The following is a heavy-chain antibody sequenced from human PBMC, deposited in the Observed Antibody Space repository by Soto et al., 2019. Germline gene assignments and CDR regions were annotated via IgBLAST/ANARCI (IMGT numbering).Heavy chain of an antibody. CDR2: IIPIFGTA. V-gene: IGHV1-69*12. CDR1: GGTFSSYG. J-gene: IGHJ6*02. CDR3: ATQGLPNYYDSGMDV. Sequence: QVQLGQYGAEVKKPGSSVKVSCKASGGTFSSYGISWVRQAPGQGLEWMGGIIPIFGTADYTQKFQGRVTIIADDSTSTAYMELSSLRSEDTAGYYCATQGLPNYYDSGMDVWGQGTTVTVSS.